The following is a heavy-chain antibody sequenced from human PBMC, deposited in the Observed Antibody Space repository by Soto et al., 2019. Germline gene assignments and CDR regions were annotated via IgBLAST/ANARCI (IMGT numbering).Heavy chain of an antibody. CDR3: AKGSRMWTPDS. D-gene: IGHD2-21*01. CDR2: IATHNYKT. CDR1: GYTFTDSA. V-gene: IGHV1-3*04. Sequence: QVQLVQSGAEVKKPRASVKLSCKASGYTFTDSAIHWVRQAPGQGLEWMGWIATHNYKTKYSEKFQGRVTITTDTSATTAYMELTSLRSEDTAMYYCAKGSRMWTPDSWGQGTLVTVSS. J-gene: IGHJ4*02.